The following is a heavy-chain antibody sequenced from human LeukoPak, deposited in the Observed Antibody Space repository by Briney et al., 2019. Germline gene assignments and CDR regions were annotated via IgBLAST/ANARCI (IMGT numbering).Heavy chain of an antibody. D-gene: IGHD6-13*01. J-gene: IGHJ4*02. CDR2: IRYDGSNK. Sequence: GGSLRLSCVASGFTLSCCGMHWVRQAPGKGLEWVAFIRYDGSNKYYADSVKGRFTISRDNSKNTLYLQMNSLRAEDTAVYYCAKDPSFAGWGQGTLVTVSS. V-gene: IGHV3-30*02. CDR1: GFTLSCCG. CDR3: AKDPSFAG.